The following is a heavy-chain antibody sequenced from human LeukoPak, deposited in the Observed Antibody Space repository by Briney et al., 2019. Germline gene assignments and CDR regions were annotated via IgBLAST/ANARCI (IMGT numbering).Heavy chain of an antibody. V-gene: IGHV3-30-3*01. CDR1: EFMLTNYA. Sequence: PGGSLRLSCAASEFMLTNYAMHWVRQAPGKGLEWVAVISYHGTSKYYADSVKGRFTISRDISRNTLYLQMDSLRAEDTVVYYCARAGPNDHRFDYWGQGTLVTVSS. CDR2: ISYHGTSK. J-gene: IGHJ4*02. D-gene: IGHD1-1*01. CDR3: ARAGPNDHRFDY.